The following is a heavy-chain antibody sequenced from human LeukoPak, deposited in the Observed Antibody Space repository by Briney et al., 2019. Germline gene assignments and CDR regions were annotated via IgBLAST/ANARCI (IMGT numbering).Heavy chain of an antibody. Sequence: GGSLRLSCSASGFTFNSYPVHCVRQAPGKGLEYVSGISRNGGSTYYADSVKGRFTISRDNSKNTLYLQMSSLRAEDTAVYYCVKESGFMVAPNSAFDIWGQGTMVTVSS. CDR1: GFTFNSYP. CDR3: VKESGFMVAPNSAFDI. J-gene: IGHJ3*02. CDR2: ISRNGGST. D-gene: IGHD4/OR15-4a*01. V-gene: IGHV3-64D*06.